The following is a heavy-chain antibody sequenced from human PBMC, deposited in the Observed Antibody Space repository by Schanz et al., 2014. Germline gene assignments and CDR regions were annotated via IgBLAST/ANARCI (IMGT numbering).Heavy chain of an antibody. CDR2: INDRGSP. J-gene: IGHJ3*02. V-gene: IGHV4-34*01. CDR3: ARRAPRDCGYTCPPHRAFDI. D-gene: IGHD2-21*01. CDR1: SGTFSGYY. Sequence: QVQLQQWGAGLLKPSATLSLTCGVYSGTFSGYYWSWIRQSPGKGLEWIAEINDRGSPKYNPPLKSRVTISLDPSNNQFSLNVTSVTTADTAVYWCARRAPRDCGYTCPPHRAFDIWGQGTMVTVSS.